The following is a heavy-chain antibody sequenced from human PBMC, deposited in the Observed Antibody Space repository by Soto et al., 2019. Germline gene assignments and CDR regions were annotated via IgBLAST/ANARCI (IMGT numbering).Heavy chain of an antibody. Sequence: GGSLRLSCAASGFTFSRYWMSWVRQAPGKGLEWVANIKQDGSEKYYGDSVKGRFTISRDNVKNSLYLQMNYLRVGDKAVFYCARDLDQGCSGGSCYSTGAFDIWGQGTMVTVSS. J-gene: IGHJ3*02. V-gene: IGHV3-7*01. CDR1: GFTFSRYW. CDR2: IKQDGSEK. D-gene: IGHD2-15*01. CDR3: ARDLDQGCSGGSCYSTGAFDI.